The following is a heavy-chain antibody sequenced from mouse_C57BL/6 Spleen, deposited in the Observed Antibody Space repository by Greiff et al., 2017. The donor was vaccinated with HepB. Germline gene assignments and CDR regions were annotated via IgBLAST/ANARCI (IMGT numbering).Heavy chain of an antibody. V-gene: IGHV1-69*01. J-gene: IGHJ3*01. CDR1: GYTFTSYW. Sequence: VQLQQPGAELVMPGASVKLSCKASGYTFTSYWMHWVKQRPGQGLEWIGEIDPSDSYTNYNQKFKGKSTLTVDKSSSTAYMQLSSLTSEDSAVYYCARGDPFIAYWGQGTLVTVSA. CDR2: IDPSDSYT. CDR3: ARGDPFIAY.